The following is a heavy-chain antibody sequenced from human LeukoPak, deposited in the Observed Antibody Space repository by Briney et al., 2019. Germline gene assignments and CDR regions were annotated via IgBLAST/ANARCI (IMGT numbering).Heavy chain of an antibody. CDR2: INPSGGST. D-gene: IGHD2-2*01. V-gene: IGHV1-46*01. J-gene: IGHJ4*02. Sequence: GGSLRLSCAASGYTFTSYYMHWVRQAPGQGLEWMGIINPSGGSTSYAQKFQGRVTMTRDTSTSTVYMELSSLRSEDTAVYYCARVVDSTSCFDYWGQGTLVTVSS. CDR3: ARVVDSTSCFDY. CDR1: GYTFTSYY.